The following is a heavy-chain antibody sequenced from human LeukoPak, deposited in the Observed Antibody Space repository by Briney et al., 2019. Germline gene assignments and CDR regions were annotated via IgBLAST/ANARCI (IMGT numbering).Heavy chain of an antibody. J-gene: IGHJ4*02. CDR3: AKVTLGLRYFDWLLSDHYFDY. Sequence: PGGSLRLSCAASGFTFSSYAMSWVRQAPGKGLEWVSAISGSGGSTYYADSVKGRFTISRDNSKNTLYLQMNSLRAEDTAVYYCAKVTLGLRYFDWLLSDHYFDYWGQGTLVTVSS. V-gene: IGHV3-23*01. CDR1: GFTFSSYA. CDR2: ISGSGGST. D-gene: IGHD3-9*01.